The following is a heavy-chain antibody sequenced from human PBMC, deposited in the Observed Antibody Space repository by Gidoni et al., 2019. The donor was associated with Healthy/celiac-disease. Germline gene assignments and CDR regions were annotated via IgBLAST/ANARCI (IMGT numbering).Heavy chain of an antibody. Sequence: EVQLLESGGGLVQPGGSLRLSCAASGFTFSSYAMGWVRQAPGKGLGWVSAISGSGGSTDYADSVKGRFTISRENSKNTLYLQMNSLRAEDTAVYYCAKALGGGPSLPPMAFDYWGQGTLVTVSS. CDR1: GFTFSSYA. D-gene: IGHD3-16*01. CDR2: ISGSGGST. CDR3: AKALGGGPSLPPMAFDY. V-gene: IGHV3-23*01. J-gene: IGHJ4*02.